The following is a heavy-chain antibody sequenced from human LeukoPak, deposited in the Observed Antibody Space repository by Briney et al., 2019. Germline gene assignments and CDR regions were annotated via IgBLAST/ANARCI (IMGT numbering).Heavy chain of an antibody. CDR2: IYYSGST. V-gene: IGHV4-59*01. CDR3: ASGSSRYWLDY. CDR1: GGSISSYY. D-gene: IGHD6-13*01. J-gene: IGHJ4*02. Sequence: PETLSLTCTVSGGSISSYYWSWIRQPPGKGLEWIGYIYYSGSTNYNPSLKSRVTISVDTSKNQFSLKLSSVTAADTAVYYCASGSSRYWLDYWGQGTLVTVSS.